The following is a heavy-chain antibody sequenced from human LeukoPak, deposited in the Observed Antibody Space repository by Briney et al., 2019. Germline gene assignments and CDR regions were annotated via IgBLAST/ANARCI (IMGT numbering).Heavy chain of an antibody. J-gene: IGHJ3*02. CDR1: GGSISSSSYY. Sequence: SETLSLTCTASGGSISSSSYYWGWIRQPPGKGLEWIGSIYYSGSTYYNPSLKSRVTISVDTSKNQFSLKLSSVTAADTAVYYCARDLPRKLVPDAFDIWGQGTMVTVSS. CDR2: IYYSGST. CDR3: ARDLPRKLVPDAFDI. V-gene: IGHV4-39*02. D-gene: IGHD6-13*01.